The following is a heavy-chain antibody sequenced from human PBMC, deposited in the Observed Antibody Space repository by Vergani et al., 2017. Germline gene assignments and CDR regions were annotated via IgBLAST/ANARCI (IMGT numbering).Heavy chain of an antibody. Sequence: QVQLQESGPGLVKPSETLSLTCTVSGGSISSYYWSWIRQPPGKGLEWIGYIHYSGSTNYNPSLKSRVTISVDTSKNQFSLKLSSVTAADTAVYYCARELRVYSYGPSAYFDLWGRGTLVTVSS. CDR3: ARELRVYSYGPSAYFDL. CDR1: GGSISSYY. D-gene: IGHD5-18*01. CDR2: IHYSGST. V-gene: IGHV4-59*01. J-gene: IGHJ2*01.